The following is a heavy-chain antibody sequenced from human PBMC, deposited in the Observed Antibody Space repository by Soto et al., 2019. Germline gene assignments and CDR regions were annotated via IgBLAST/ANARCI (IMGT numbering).Heavy chain of an antibody. V-gene: IGHV3-72*01. CDR2: TRNKASSYTT. J-gene: IGHJ4*02. Sequence: EVQLVESGGGLVQPGGSLRLSCAASGFTFSDYYMDWVRQVPGKGLEWVGRTRNKASSYTTEYVPSVRGRFSISRDASKDSMYLQMNSLKTEDTDVYYCARDTGGSYDYWGQGALVTVSS. CDR1: GFTFSDYY. D-gene: IGHD1-26*01. CDR3: ARDTGGSYDY.